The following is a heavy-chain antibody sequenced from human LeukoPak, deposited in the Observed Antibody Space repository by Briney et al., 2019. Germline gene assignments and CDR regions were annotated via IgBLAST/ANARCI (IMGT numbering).Heavy chain of an antibody. V-gene: IGHV3-7*01. CDR1: GFTFGTYW. Sequence: PGGSLRLSCAASGFTFGTYWMSWVRQAPGKGLEWVANINGDGSEKYYADSVKGRFTISRDNSRDTLSLQMSSLRAEDTAVYYCTRSAYCTGGTCYSKTFDYWGQGTLVTVSS. J-gene: IGHJ4*02. D-gene: IGHD2-15*01. CDR2: INGDGSEK. CDR3: TRSAYCTGGTCYSKTFDY.